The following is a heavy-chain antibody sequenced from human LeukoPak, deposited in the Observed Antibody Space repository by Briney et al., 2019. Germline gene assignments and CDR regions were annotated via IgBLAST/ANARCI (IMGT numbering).Heavy chain of an antibody. CDR3: AKHSVALPRKLLDY. Sequence: GGSLRLSCAASGFTFRSYAMTWVRQAPGRGLEWVSAVSGSGGSTYYVDSVKGRFTISRDNSKNTLYLQMNSLRAADTAVYYCAKHSVALPRKLLDYWGQGVLVTVSS. V-gene: IGHV3-23*01. CDR1: GFTFRSYA. J-gene: IGHJ4*02. D-gene: IGHD4-23*01. CDR2: VSGSGGST.